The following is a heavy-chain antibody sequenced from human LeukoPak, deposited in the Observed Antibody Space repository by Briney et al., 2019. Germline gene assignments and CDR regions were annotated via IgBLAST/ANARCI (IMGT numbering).Heavy chain of an antibody. CDR2: FDPGDGET. V-gene: IGHV1-24*01. J-gene: IGHJ4*02. CDR3: ATGVHIRSWNFLAGFDY. Sequence: GASVTVSCTVSGYTLTELSMHWVRQAPGKGLEWMGGFDPGDGETIYAQKFQGRVTMTEDTSTDTAYMELSSLRSEDTAVYYCATGVHIRSWNFLAGFDYWGQGTLVTVSS. D-gene: IGHD1-7*01. CDR1: GYTLTELS.